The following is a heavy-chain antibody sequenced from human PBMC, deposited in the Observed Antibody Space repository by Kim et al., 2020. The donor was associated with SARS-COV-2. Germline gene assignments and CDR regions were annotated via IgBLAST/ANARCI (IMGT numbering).Heavy chain of an antibody. CDR3: AKGNACYTSGWYGH. Sequence: GGSLRLSCEASGFTFGDYVMDWVRQAPGKGLEWVSGISWNGNNIAYADSVKGRFTISRDNAKNSLYLQMNSLRPEDTALYYCAKGNACYTSGWYGHWGQG. D-gene: IGHD6-19*01. J-gene: IGHJ1*01. CDR1: GFTFGDYV. V-gene: IGHV3-9*01. CDR2: ISWNGNNI.